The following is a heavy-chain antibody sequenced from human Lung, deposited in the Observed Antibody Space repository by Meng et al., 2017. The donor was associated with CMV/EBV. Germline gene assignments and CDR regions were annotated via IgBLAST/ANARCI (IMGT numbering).Heavy chain of an antibody. D-gene: IGHD2-2*02. J-gene: IGHJ4*02. CDR3: ASRYCSSTSCYNYFDY. CDR1: GFTFSSYG. V-gene: IGHV3-30*02. CDR2: IRYDGSNK. Sequence: SCAASGFTFSSYGMHWVRQAPGKGLEWVAFIRYDGSNKYYADSVKGRFTISRDNSKNTLYLQMNSLRAEDTAVYYCASRYCSSTSCYNYFDYWGQGTLVTVSS.